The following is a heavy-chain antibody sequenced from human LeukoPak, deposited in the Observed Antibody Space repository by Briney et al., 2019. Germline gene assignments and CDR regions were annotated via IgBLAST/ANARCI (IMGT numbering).Heavy chain of an antibody. CDR3: ARATGYDFWRRHRYCFDY. J-gene: IGHJ4*02. D-gene: IGHD3-3*01. V-gene: IGHV3-21*01. Sequence: GGSLRLSCAASGFTFSSYSMNWVRQAPGKGLEWVSSISSSSSYIYYADSVKGRFTISRDNAKNSLYLQMNSLRAEDTAVYYCARATGYDFWRRHRYCFDYWGQGTLVTVSS. CDR1: GFTFSSYS. CDR2: ISSSSSYI.